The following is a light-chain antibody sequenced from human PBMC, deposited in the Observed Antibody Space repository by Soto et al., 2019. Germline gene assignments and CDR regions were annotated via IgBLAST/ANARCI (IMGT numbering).Light chain of an antibody. V-gene: IGKV1-33*01. CDR1: QDISNY. Sequence: DFPMTQSPSSLSASVGDRVTITCQARQDISNYLNLYQQKPGKAPKLLIYDASNLETGGPSRFSGSGSGTDFTFTISSLQPEDIATYYYQQYDNRPPKTFGQGTKVEIK. CDR3: QQYDNRPPKT. J-gene: IGKJ1*01. CDR2: DAS.